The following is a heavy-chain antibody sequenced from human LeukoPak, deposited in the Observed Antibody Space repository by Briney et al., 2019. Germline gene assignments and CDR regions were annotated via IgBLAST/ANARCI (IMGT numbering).Heavy chain of an antibody. CDR2: ISYSGST. Sequence: SETLSLTCTVSGGSISGGNYYWDWIRQPPGKGLEWIGSISYSGSTYYKPSVQSRVSMYVDTSMNQFSLRMSSVTAADTAVYYCVRTCGRGAVDPGTSGSINYWGHGSLVTVSS. CDR3: VRTCGRGAVDPGTSGSINY. CDR1: GGSISGGNYY. J-gene: IGHJ4*01. D-gene: IGHD3-22*01. V-gene: IGHV4-39*01.